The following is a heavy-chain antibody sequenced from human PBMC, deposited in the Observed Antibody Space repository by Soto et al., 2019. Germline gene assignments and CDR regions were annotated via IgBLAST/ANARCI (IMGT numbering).Heavy chain of an antibody. CDR1: GFTFSSYA. CDR3: AKGLRRCSGGSCYHIYFPH. Sequence: GGSLRLSCAASGFTFSSYAMSWVRQAPGKGLEWVSAISGSGGSTYYADSVKGRFTISRDNSKNTLYLQMNSLRAEDTAVYYCAKGLRRCSGGSCYHIYFPHRGQGPLVTVSS. J-gene: IGHJ1*01. CDR2: ISGSGGST. D-gene: IGHD2-15*01. V-gene: IGHV3-23*01.